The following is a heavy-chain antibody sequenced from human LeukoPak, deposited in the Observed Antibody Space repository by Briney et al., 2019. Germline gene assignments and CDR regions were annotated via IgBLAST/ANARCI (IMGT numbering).Heavy chain of an antibody. J-gene: IGHJ6*03. CDR3: ASWLASRPGYYYYYYMDV. V-gene: IGHV1-69*06. Sequence: ASVTVSYKASVGTFSSYAISWVRQAPGQGVGWMGRIIPIFGTANYAQKFQGRGTITADKSTSTDYMEVSSLRSEDTAVYYCASWLASRPGYYYYYYMDVWGKGTTVTVSS. CDR2: IIPIFGTA. D-gene: IGHD6-6*01. CDR1: VGTFSSYA.